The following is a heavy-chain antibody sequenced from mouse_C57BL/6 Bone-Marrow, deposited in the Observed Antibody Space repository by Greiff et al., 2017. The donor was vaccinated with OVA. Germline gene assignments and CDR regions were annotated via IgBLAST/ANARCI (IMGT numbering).Heavy chain of an antibody. D-gene: IGHD2-2*01. CDR1: GSAFRSSW. J-gene: IGHJ2*01. CDR2: IYPGDGDT. Sequence: QVQLQQSGPELVPPGASVQISCQASGSAFRSSWMPWVQQRPGKGLEWIGRIYPGDGDTNYNGKFKGQATLTADNSSRTAYLQLSSLTSEDSAVSCCGRAYGDDVPCDYWGKGTTLTVST. CDR3: GRAYGDDVPCDY. V-gene: IGHV1-82*01.